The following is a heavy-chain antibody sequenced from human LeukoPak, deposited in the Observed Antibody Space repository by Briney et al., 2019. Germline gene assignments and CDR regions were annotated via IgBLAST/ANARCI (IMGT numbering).Heavy chain of an antibody. Sequence: AGGSLRLSCAASGFTFSSYSMNWVRQAPGKGLEWVSAISSSSSYIYYADSVKGRFTISRDNAKNSLYLQMNSLRAEDTAVYYCARDPRGGGYKLHFDYWGQGTLVTVSS. CDR1: GFTFSSYS. D-gene: IGHD5-24*01. J-gene: IGHJ4*02. V-gene: IGHV3-21*01. CDR2: ISSSSSYI. CDR3: ARDPRGGGYKLHFDY.